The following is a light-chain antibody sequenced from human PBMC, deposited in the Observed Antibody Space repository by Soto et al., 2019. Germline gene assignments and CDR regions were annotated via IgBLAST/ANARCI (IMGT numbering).Light chain of an antibody. CDR3: QQYGSLGT. J-gene: IGKJ1*01. CDR2: GAS. V-gene: IGKV3-20*01. CDR1: QSVSNNY. Sequence: EIVLTQSPGTLSLSTGERATLYCRASQSVSNNYLAWYQQKPGQAPRLLIYGASNRATGIPDRFSGSGSGTDFTLTISRLEPEDFAVYYCQQYGSLGTFGQGTKVDIK.